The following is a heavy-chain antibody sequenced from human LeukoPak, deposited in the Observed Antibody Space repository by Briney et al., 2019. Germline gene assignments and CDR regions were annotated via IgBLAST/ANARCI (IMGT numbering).Heavy chain of an antibody. V-gene: IGHV3-30*03. D-gene: IGHD5-12*01. CDR1: GFTFSSYG. J-gene: IGHJ4*02. CDR2: ISYDGSNK. Sequence: GGSLRLSCAASGFTFSSYGMHWVRQAPGKGLEWVAVISYDGSNKYYADSVKGRFTISGDNSKNTLYLQMNSLRAEDTAVYYCASAGADSGYDPFDYWGQGTLVTVSS. CDR3: ASAGADSGYDPFDY.